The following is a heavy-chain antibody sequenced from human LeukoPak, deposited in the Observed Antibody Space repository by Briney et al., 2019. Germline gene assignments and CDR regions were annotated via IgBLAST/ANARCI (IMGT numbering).Heavy chain of an antibody. CDR3: ARETGSAVGSTDFDY. V-gene: IGHV3-30-3*01. CDR2: ISYDGSNK. Sequence: GRSLRLSCAASGFTFSSYAIHWVRQAPDKGLEWVAVISYDGSNKYYADSVKGRFTISRDNSKNTLYLQMNSLRAEDTAVYYCARETGSAVGSTDFDYWGQGTLVTVSS. CDR1: GFTFSSYA. D-gene: IGHD4-17*01. J-gene: IGHJ4*02.